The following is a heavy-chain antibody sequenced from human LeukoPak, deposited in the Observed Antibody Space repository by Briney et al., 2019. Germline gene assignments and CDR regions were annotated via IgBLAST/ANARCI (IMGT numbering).Heavy chain of an antibody. D-gene: IGHD1-1*01. CDR2: IYSGGST. CDR3: AKDPTGYDAFDI. Sequence: PGGSLRLSCAASGFTVSSNYMSWVRQAPGKGLEWVSVIYSGGSTYYADSVKGRFTISRDNSKNTLHLQMNSLRAEGTAVYYCAKDPTGYDAFDIWGQGTMVTVSS. V-gene: IGHV3-66*01. CDR1: GFTVSSNY. J-gene: IGHJ3*02.